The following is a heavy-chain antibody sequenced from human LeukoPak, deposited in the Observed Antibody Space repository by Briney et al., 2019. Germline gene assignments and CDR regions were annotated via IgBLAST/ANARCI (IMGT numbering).Heavy chain of an antibody. CDR2: ISGSGGST. CDR1: GFTFSSYA. V-gene: IGHV3-23*01. Sequence: GGSLRLPCEASGFTFSSYAMSWVRQAPGKGLEWVSAISGSGGSTYYADSVKGRFTISRDNSKNTLYLQMNSLRAEDTAVYYCAKGLAFYYYDSSGYSGDFDYWGQGTLVTVSS. CDR3: AKGLAFYYYDSSGYSGDFDY. D-gene: IGHD3-22*01. J-gene: IGHJ4*02.